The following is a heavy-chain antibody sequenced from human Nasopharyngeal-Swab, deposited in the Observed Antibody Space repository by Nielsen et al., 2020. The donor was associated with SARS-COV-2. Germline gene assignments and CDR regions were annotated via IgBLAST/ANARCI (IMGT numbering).Heavy chain of an antibody. CDR3: AKDYPYYYDSSGYYRFGAFDI. J-gene: IGHJ3*02. CDR2: ISGSGGST. D-gene: IGHD3-22*01. CDR1: GFTFSGYA. Sequence: GGSLRLSCAASGFTFSGYAMSWARQAPGKGLEWVSAISGSGGSTYYADSVKGRFTISRDNSKNTLYLQMNSLRAEDTAVYYCAKDYPYYYDSSGYYRFGAFDIWGQGTMVTVSS. V-gene: IGHV3-23*01.